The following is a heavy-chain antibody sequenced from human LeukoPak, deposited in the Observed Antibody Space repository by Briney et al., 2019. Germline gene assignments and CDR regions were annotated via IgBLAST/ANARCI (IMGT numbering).Heavy chain of an antibody. CDR2: ISSNSRYI. V-gene: IGHV3-21*06. D-gene: IGHD6-13*01. CDR1: GFTFSTYS. J-gene: IGHJ4*02. CDR3: ARVAEAAAFDS. Sequence: GGSLRLSCAASGFTFSTYSMSWVRQAPGKGLEWVSSISSNSRYIYYADSMRGRFTISRDNAKNSLYLQMNSLKPGDTAVYYCARVAEAAAFDSWGQGTLVTVSS.